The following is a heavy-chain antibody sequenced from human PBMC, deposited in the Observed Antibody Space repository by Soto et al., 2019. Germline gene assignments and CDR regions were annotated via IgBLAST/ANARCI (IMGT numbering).Heavy chain of an antibody. CDR2: IYTSGGT. CDR1: GGSISSYY. J-gene: IGHJ4*02. CDR3: ARDRYRSNGDYDVYYFDY. V-gene: IGHV4-4*07. Sequence: KSSETLSLTCTVSGGSISSYYWSWIRQPAGKGLEWIGRIYTSGGTSYNPSLKSRVTMSVDTSKNQFSLKLSSVTAADTAVYYCARDRYRSNGDYDVYYFDYWGQGTLVTVSS. D-gene: IGHD4-17*01.